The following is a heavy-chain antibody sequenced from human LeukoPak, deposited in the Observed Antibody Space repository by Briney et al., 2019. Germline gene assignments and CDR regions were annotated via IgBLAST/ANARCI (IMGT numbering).Heavy chain of an antibody. Sequence: SETLSLTSTVSVGSISSINYYSGWIRHPPRKWLGWIGSIYYSGSTYYNPSLKSRVTISGDKSKNEFSLKLSAVTAADTAVYYCARLLLLWFGEPDYWGQGTVVTVSS. CDR3: ARLLLLWFGEPDY. CDR2: IYYSGST. J-gene: IGHJ4*02. V-gene: IGHV4-39*01. D-gene: IGHD3-10*01. CDR1: VGSISSINYY.